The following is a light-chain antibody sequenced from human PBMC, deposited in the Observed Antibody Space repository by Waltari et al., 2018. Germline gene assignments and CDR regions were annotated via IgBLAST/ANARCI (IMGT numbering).Light chain of an antibody. V-gene: IGLV3-25*03. CDR1: VLSKHY. CDR2: KDT. CDR3: QSADSSGAWV. Sequence: SYELTQPPSVPVSPGPTARITFSGDVLSKHYAYGYQQQAGQAPVLVIYKDTERPSGIPERFSASRSGTKVTLTISAVQAEDEADYYCQSADSSGAWVFGGGTELTVL. J-gene: IGLJ3*02.